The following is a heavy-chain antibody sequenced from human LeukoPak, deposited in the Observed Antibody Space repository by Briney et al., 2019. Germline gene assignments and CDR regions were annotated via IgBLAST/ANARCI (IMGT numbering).Heavy chain of an antibody. J-gene: IGHJ4*02. CDR1: GGTCSSYA. Sequence: SVKVSCKASGGTCSSYAISWVRQAPGQGLEGMGGIIPIFGTANYAQKFQGRVTMTRDTSTSTVYMELSSLRSEDTAVYYCTRDRERGYSYAYGGDYWGQGTLVTVSS. CDR2: IIPIFGTA. CDR3: TRDRERGYSYAYGGDY. D-gene: IGHD5-18*01. V-gene: IGHV1-69*05.